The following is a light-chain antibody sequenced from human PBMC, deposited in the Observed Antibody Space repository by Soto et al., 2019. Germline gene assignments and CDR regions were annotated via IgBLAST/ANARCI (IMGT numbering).Light chain of an antibody. CDR1: SGDVGSYNL. V-gene: IGLV2-23*02. CDR3: CSYAGTSLFLI. Sequence: QSALTHPGYVSGSHGQSITLPCTGTSGDVGSYNLVSWYQHHPGKAPKLMIYEVYKRPARISNRFPGSQSGNTASLTFSGLQAEDETEYYGCSYAGTSLFLIVGGRTQLTV. J-gene: IGLJ2*01. CDR2: EVY.